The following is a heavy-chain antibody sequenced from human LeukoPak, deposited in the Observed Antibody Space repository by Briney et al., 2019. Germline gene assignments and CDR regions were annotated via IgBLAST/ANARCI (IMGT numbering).Heavy chain of an antibody. CDR2: IKSKTDGGTT. CDR1: GFTFSNAW. V-gene: IGHV3-15*01. Sequence: GGSLRLSCAASGFTFSNAWMSWVRQAPGKGLEWVGRIKSKTDGGTTDYAAPVKGRFTISRDNAKNSLYLQMNSLRAEDTAVYYCARDWGHFDYWGQGTLVTVSS. CDR3: ARDWGHFDY. J-gene: IGHJ4*02. D-gene: IGHD7-27*01.